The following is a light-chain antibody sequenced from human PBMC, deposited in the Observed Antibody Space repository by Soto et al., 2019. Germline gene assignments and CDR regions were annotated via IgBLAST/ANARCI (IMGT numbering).Light chain of an antibody. CDR3: SSYTSSSAYV. CDR2: DVS. J-gene: IGLJ1*01. V-gene: IGLV2-14*01. CDR1: SSDVGGYNY. Sequence: QSAPTQPASVSGSPGQSITISCTGTSSDVGGYNYVSWYQQHPGKAPKVMIYDVSNRPSGVSNRFSGSKSGNTASLTISGLQAEDEADYYCSSYTSSSAYVFGTGTKLTVL.